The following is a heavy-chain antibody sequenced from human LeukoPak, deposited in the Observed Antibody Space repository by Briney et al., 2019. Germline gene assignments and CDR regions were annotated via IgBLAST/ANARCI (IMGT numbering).Heavy chain of an antibody. Sequence: SETLSLTCTVSGGSISSYYWSWIRQPAGKGLEWIGRIYTSGSTNYNPSLKSRVTMSVDTSKNQFSLKLSSVTAADTAVYYCARDGEWELLGTLDHWGQGTLVTVSS. CDR3: ARDGEWELLGTLDH. CDR2: IYTSGST. D-gene: IGHD1-26*01. CDR1: GGSISSYY. V-gene: IGHV4-4*07. J-gene: IGHJ4*02.